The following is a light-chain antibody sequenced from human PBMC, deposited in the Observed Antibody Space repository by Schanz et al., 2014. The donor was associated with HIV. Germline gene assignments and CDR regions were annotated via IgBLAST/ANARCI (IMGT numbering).Light chain of an antibody. Sequence: QSALTQPASVSGSPGQSITISCTGTSSDVGGYNYVSWYQQHPGKAPKLMIYDVSNRPSGVSNRFSGSKSGNTASLTISGLQAEDEADYYYCSYADGGTYVFGTGTKLTVL. CDR2: DVS. J-gene: IGLJ1*01. CDR3: CSYADGGTYV. V-gene: IGLV2-14*01. CDR1: SSDVGGYNY.